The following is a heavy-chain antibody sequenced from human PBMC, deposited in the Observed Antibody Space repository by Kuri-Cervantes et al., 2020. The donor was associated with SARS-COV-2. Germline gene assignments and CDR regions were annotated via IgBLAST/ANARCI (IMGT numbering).Heavy chain of an antibody. CDR1: GFTFSSYW. CDR2: ISGDGSST. Sequence: GESLKISCAAPGFTFSSYWMSWVRQAPGKGLVWVGRISGDGSSTSYADSESGRFTISSDNPKNTLFVHRNSLRAEATAVYYCVRDGDHWNFDYWGQGTLVTVSS. CDR3: VRDGDHWNFDY. V-gene: IGHV3-74*01. J-gene: IGHJ4*02. D-gene: IGHD1-1*01.